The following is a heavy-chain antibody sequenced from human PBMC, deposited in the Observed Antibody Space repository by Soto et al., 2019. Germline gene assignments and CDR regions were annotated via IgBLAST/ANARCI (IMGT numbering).Heavy chain of an antibody. Sequence: PGGSLRLSCAASGFTFNNYYMSWIRQAPGKGPEWVSYISSGSTYTNYAESVKGRFTISRDNAKNSVYLEMESLRDEDSALYYCARDVDADFRTDFDYWGRGTLVTVSS. CDR2: ISSGSTYT. J-gene: IGHJ4*02. CDR3: ARDVDADFRTDFDY. CDR1: GFTFNNYY. D-gene: IGHD4-17*01. V-gene: IGHV3-11*05.